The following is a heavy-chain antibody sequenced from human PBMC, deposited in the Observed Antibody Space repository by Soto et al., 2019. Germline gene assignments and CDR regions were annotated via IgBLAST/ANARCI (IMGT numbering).Heavy chain of an antibody. CDR3: ARDTGDGTFDF. J-gene: IGHJ4*02. CDR1: GYTFSSYA. D-gene: IGHD7-27*01. CDR2: INAGYGNT. V-gene: IGHV1-3*01. Sequence: ASVKVSCKASGYTFSSYAMHWVRQAPGQRLEWMGWINAGYGNTKSSQKFQDRATISRDTSASTAYMELTSLRSEDTAVYYCARDTGDGTFDFWGQGTLVTVSS.